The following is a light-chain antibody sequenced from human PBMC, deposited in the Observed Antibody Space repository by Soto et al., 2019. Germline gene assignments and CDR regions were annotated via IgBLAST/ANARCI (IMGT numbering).Light chain of an antibody. CDR1: SSDVGGYNY. V-gene: IGLV2-8*01. CDR3: SSYAGSNNLV. CDR2: EVS. Sequence: QSALTQPPSASGSPGQSVTFSCTGTSSDVGGYNYVSWYQQHPGKAPKLMIYEVSKRPSGVPDRFSGSKSGNTASLTVSGLQTEDEADYYCSSYAGSNNLVFGGATKLTVL. J-gene: IGLJ3*02.